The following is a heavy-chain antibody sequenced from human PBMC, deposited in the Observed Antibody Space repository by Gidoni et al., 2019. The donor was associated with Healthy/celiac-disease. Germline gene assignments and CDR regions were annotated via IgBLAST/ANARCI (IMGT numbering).Heavy chain of an antibody. V-gene: IGHV3-11*01. D-gene: IGHD6-13*01. CDR2: MSSSGSTI. Sequence: QVQLVESGGGLVKPGGSLRLSCAASGFTFSDHYMSWIRQAPGKGLEWVSYMSSSGSTIYYADSVKGRFTISRDNAKNSLYLQMNSLRAEDTAVYYCARRQQLGPYYYYGMDVWGQGTTVTVSS. CDR1: GFTFSDHY. J-gene: IGHJ6*02. CDR3: ARRQQLGPYYYYGMDV.